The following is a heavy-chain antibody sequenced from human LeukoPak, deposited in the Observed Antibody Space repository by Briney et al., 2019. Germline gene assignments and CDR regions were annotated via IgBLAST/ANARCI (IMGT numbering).Heavy chain of an antibody. D-gene: IGHD2-2*01. CDR1: GASISSYY. V-gene: IGHV4-59*08. CDR3: TRHSTSSAPSAY. Sequence: SETLSLTCTVSGASISSYYWTWVRQPPGKGLEWIGYISNSGGTNYNPSLTRRVTISVDTSKNQFSLKRTSVTAADTAIYFCTRHSTSSAPSAYWGQGTLVTVSS. CDR2: ISNSGGT. J-gene: IGHJ4*02.